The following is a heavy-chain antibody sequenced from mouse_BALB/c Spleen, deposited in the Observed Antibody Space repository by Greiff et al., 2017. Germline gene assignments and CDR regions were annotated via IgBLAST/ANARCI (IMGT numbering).Heavy chain of an antibody. CDR1: GFTFSSYA. J-gene: IGHJ3*01. CDR3: ARGPTGFAY. CDR2: ISSGGST. V-gene: IGHV5-6-5*01. Sequence: EVQVVESGGGLVKPGGSLKLSCAASGFTFSSYAMSWVRQTPEKRLEWVASISSGGSTYYPDSVKGRFTISRDNARNILYLQMSSLRSEDTAMYYCARGPTGFAYWGQGTLVTVSA.